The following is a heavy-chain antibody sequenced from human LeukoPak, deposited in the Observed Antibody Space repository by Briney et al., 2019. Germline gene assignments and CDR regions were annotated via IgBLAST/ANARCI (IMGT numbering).Heavy chain of an antibody. CDR2: IRYDGSNK. J-gene: IGHJ4*02. CDR1: GFTFSSYG. CDR3: ARDGVFRSSAPDY. V-gene: IGHV3-30*02. Sequence: GGSLRLSCAASGFTFSSYGMHWVRQAPGKGLEWVAFIRYDGSNKYYADSVKGRFTISRDNAKNSLYLQMNSLRAEETAVYYCARDGVFRSSAPDYWGQGTLVTVSS. D-gene: IGHD6-6*01.